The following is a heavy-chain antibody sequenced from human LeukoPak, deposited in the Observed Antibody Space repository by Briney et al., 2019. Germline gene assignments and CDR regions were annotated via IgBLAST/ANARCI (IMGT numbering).Heavy chain of an antibody. D-gene: IGHD2-2*02. CDR1: GFTFSSYS. Sequence: GGSLRLSCAASGFTFSSYSINWVRQAPGKGLEWVSSISSSSSYIYYADSVKGRFTISRDNAKNSLYLQMNSLRAEDTAVYYCARGQFDLGYCSSTSCYTVYFDYWGQGTLVTVSS. J-gene: IGHJ4*02. CDR3: ARGQFDLGYCSSTSCYTVYFDY. V-gene: IGHV3-21*01. CDR2: ISSSSSYI.